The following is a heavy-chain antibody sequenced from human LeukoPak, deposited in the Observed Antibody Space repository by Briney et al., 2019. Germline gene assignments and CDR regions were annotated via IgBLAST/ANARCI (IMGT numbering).Heavy chain of an antibody. J-gene: IGHJ3*02. CDR3: AKDRDDIVVVPAASLGNAFDI. D-gene: IGHD2-2*01. V-gene: IGHV3-7*01. Sequence: GGSLRLSCTASGFTFSAYWMNWVRQAPGKGLEWVANIKQDGSEKYYVDSVKGRFTISRDNSKNTLYLQMNSLRAEDTAVYYCAKDRDDIVVVPAASLGNAFDIWGQGTMVTVSS. CDR2: IKQDGSEK. CDR1: GFTFSAYW.